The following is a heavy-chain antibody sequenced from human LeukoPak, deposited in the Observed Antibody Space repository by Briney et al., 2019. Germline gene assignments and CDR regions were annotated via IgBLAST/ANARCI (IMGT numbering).Heavy chain of an antibody. D-gene: IGHD2-21*01. CDR3: ARNGGESTHFDY. CDR1: GGSISSGGYS. Sequence: SETLSLTCAVSGGSISSGGYSWSWIRQPPGTGLEWIGYIYHSGSTYYNPSLKSRVTISVDRSKNQFSLKLSSVTAADTAVYYCARNGGESTHFDYWGQGTLVTVSS. J-gene: IGHJ4*02. CDR2: IYHSGST. V-gene: IGHV4-30-2*01.